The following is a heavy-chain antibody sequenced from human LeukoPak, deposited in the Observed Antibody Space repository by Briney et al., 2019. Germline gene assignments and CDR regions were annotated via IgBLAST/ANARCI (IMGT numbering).Heavy chain of an antibody. CDR2: IIPIFGTA. Sequence: SVKVSCKASGGTFSSYAISWVRQAPGQGLEWMGGIIPIFGTANYAQKFQGRVTITADESTSTAYMELSSLRSEDTAVYYCASHYYDSSAYGGHAFDIWGQGTMVTVSS. J-gene: IGHJ3*02. CDR1: GGTFSSYA. D-gene: IGHD3-22*01. V-gene: IGHV1-69*13. CDR3: ASHYYDSSAYGGHAFDI.